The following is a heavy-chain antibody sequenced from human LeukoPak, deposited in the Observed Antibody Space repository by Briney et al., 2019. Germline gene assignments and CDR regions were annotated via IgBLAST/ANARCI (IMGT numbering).Heavy chain of an antibody. CDR1: GGTFSSYA. CDR3: ASIAAAANYYFDY. V-gene: IGHV1-69*04. CDR2: IIPILGIA. Sequence: ASVKVSCKASGGTFSSYAISWVRQAPGQGLEWMGRIIPILGIANYAQKSQGRVTITADKSTSTAYMELSSLRSEDTAVYYCASIAAAANYYFDYWGQGTLVTVSS. D-gene: IGHD6-13*01. J-gene: IGHJ4*02.